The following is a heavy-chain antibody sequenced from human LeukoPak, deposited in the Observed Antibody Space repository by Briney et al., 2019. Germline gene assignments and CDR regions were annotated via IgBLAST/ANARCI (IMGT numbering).Heavy chain of an antibody. CDR2: ISSSDSTI. V-gene: IGHV3-11*01. J-gene: IGHJ6*03. Sequence: GGSLRLSCAASGFTFSDYYMSWLRQAPGRGLEGVSSISSSDSTIYYADSVKGRFTISRDNAKNSLYLQMNSLRAEDTAVYYCAKDTQQWLLTYYYYYMDVWGKGTTVTISS. D-gene: IGHD6-19*01. CDR3: AKDTQQWLLTYYYYYMDV. CDR1: GFTFSDYY.